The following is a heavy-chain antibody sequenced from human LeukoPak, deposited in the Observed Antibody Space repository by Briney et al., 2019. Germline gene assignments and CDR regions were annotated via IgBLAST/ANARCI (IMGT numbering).Heavy chain of an antibody. Sequence: ASVKVSCKPSGYTFTTYGLSWMRQAPGQGLECMGWISAYTGNTNYAQKLQGRVTMTTDTSTSTAYMELRSLRSDDTAVYYCARGGPRGYYYFDYWGQGTLVTVSS. J-gene: IGHJ4*02. D-gene: IGHD1-1*01. CDR3: ARGGPRGYYYFDY. CDR2: ISAYTGNT. V-gene: IGHV1-18*01. CDR1: GYTFTTYG.